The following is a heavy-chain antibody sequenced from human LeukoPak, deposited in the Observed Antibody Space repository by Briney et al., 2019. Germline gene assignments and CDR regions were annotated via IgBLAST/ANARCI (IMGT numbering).Heavy chain of an antibody. J-gene: IGHJ5*02. CDR3: ARGRCIWGYCSSTNWFDP. CDR2: MNPNSGNT. D-gene: IGHD2-2*01. CDR1: GYTFTSYD. Sequence: ASVKVSCKASGYTFTSYDINWVRQATGQGLEWMGWMNPNSGNTGYAQKFQGRVTMTRNTSISTAYMELSSLRSEDRAVYYCARGRCIWGYCSSTNWFDPWGQGTLVTVSS. V-gene: IGHV1-8*01.